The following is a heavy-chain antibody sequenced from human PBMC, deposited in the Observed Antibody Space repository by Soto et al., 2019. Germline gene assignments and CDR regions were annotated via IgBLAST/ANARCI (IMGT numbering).Heavy chain of an antibody. J-gene: IGHJ4*02. CDR1: GFTFSSYS. Sequence: EVQLVESGGGLVKPGGSLRLSCAASGFTFSSYSMNWVRQAPGKGLEWVSSITGSSSYIYYADSVKGRFTISRDNANNSLYLQMNSLRAEDTAVYYCARDVYYYDSSAYWAYWGQGTLGTVSS. CDR2: ITGSSSYI. CDR3: ARDVYYYDSSAYWAY. D-gene: IGHD3-22*01. V-gene: IGHV3-21*02.